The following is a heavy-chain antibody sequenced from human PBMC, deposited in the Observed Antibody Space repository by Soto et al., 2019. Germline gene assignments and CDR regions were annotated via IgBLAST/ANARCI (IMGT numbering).Heavy chain of an antibody. CDR1: GFSFGSYA. D-gene: IGHD3-3*01. CDR3: ARWSYLDY. V-gene: IGHV3-23*01. CDR2: ISGSDGKT. J-gene: IGHJ4*02. Sequence: GGSLRLSCAASGFSFGSYALSWVRQAPGKGLEWVSTISGSDGKTFYADSVKGRFSISRDTSQNTLYLQMNSLRADDTAIYYCARWSYLDYWGQGTRVTVFS.